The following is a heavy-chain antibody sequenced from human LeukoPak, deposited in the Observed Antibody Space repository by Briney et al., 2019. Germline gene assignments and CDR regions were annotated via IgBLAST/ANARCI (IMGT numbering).Heavy chain of an antibody. CDR2: ISSSSSYI. J-gene: IGHJ4*02. V-gene: IGHV3-21*01. CDR1: GFTFSSYS. Sequence: PGGSLRLSCAASGFTFSSYSMNWVRQAPGKGLEWVSCISSSSSYIYYADSVKGRFTISRDNAKNSLYLQMNSLRAEDTTVYYCARDTRSTMFGVVIPPYYFDYWGQGTLVTVSS. D-gene: IGHD3-3*01. CDR3: ARDTRSTMFGVVIPPYYFDY.